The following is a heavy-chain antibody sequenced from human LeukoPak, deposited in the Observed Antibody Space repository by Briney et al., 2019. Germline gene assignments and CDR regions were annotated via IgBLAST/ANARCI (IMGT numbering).Heavy chain of an antibody. CDR1: GGSISSYY. CDR3: ARLSALKRWLHQMAIQH. Sequence: SETLSLTCTVSGGSISSYYWSWIRQPPGKGLEWIGEINHSGSTNYNPSLKSRVTISVDTSKNQFSLKLSSVTAADTAVYYCARLSALKRWLHQMAIQHWGQGTLVTVSS. D-gene: IGHD5-24*01. J-gene: IGHJ1*01. V-gene: IGHV4-34*01. CDR2: INHSGST.